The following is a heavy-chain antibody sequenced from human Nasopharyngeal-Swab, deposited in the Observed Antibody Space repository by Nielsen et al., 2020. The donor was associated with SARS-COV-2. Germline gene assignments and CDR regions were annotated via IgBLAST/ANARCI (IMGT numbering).Heavy chain of an antibody. Sequence: GESLKISCEGSGYSFTNYWIAWVRQMPGKGLEWMGIIYPGDSDTRYSPSFQGQVTISADKSISTAYLQWSSLEASDTAMYYCARRHEYGEALDYWGQGTLVTVSS. J-gene: IGHJ4*02. CDR1: GYSFTNYW. CDR2: IYPGDSDT. V-gene: IGHV5-51*01. CDR3: ARRHEYGEALDY. D-gene: IGHD4-17*01.